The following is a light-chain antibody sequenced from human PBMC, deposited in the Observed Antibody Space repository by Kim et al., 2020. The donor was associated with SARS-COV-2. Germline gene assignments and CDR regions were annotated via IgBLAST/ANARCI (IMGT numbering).Light chain of an antibody. V-gene: IGKV3-11*01. CDR1: QSVSSY. CDR3: QQRSNWPLT. J-gene: IGKJ4*01. CDR2: DAA. Sequence: LSPGERATLSCRAGQSVSSYLAWYQQKPGQAPRLLIYDAANRATGIPARFSGSGCGTDFTLTISSLEPEDFAVYYCQQRSNWPLTFGGGTKVDIK.